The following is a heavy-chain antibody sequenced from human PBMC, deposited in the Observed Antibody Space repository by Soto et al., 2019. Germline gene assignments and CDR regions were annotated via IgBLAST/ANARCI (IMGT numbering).Heavy chain of an antibody. CDR2: IYYSGST. D-gene: IGHD3-9*01. Sequence: SETLSLTCTVSGGSISSSSYYWGWIRQPPGKGLEWIGSIYYSGSTYYNPSLKSRVTISVDTSKNQFSLKLSSVTAADTAVYYCARGEADPLRYFDWSVYYFDYRGQGTPVTVSS. CDR1: GGSISSSSYY. CDR3: ARGEADPLRYFDWSVYYFDY. J-gene: IGHJ4*02. V-gene: IGHV4-39*01.